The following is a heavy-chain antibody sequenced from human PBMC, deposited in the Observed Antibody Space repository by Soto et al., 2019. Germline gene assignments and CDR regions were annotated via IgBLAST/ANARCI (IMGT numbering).Heavy chain of an antibody. J-gene: IGHJ4*02. D-gene: IGHD3-10*01. CDR3: ARAQGSGFLVS. CDR2: LYYSGST. V-gene: IGHV4-30-4*01. CDR1: GGSISSGDYY. Sequence: QVQLQESGPGLVKPSQTLSLTCTVSGGSISSGDYYWRWIRQPPGKGLDWIGYLYYSGSTYYNPSLKMRVTISVDTSKNQFSLKLSSVTAADTAVYYCARAQGSGFLVSWGQGTLVTVSS.